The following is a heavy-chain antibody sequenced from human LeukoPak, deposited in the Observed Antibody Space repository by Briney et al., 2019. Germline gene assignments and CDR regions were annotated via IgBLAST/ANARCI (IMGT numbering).Heavy chain of an antibody. CDR1: GGSISPYY. V-gene: IGHV4-59*01. CDR2: IYYSGST. CDR3: ASGTSYSSGWYGDYYYGMDV. J-gene: IGHJ6*02. D-gene: IGHD6-19*01. Sequence: PSETLSLTCTVSGGSISPYYWSWIRQPPGKGLEWIGYIYYSGSTNYNPSLKSRVTISLDTSKNQFSLKLSSVTAADTAVYYCASGTSYSSGWYGDYYYGMDVWGQGTTVTVSS.